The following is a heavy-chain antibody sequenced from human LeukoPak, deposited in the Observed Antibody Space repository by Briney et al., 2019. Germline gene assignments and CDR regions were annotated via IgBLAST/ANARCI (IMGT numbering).Heavy chain of an antibody. CDR2: ISAYNGNT. D-gene: IGHD5-24*01. V-gene: IGHV1-18*01. CDR1: GYTFTSYG. Sequence: ASVKVSCKASGYTFTSYGISWVRQAPGQGLEWMGWISAYNGNTNYAQKLQGRVTMTTDTSTSTAYMELRSLRSDDTAVYYCAGPLLKLNYATSLDYWGQGTLVTVSS. CDR3: AGPLLKLNYATSLDY. J-gene: IGHJ4*02.